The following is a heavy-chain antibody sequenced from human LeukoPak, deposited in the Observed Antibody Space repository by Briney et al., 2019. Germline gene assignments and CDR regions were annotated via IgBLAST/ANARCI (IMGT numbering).Heavy chain of an antibody. J-gene: IGHJ4*02. Sequence: GSLRLSCVASEFTFSDYAMSWVRQAPGMGLEWVSAITGSGGSTYYADSVKGRFTISRDNSKNTLYLQMNSLRADDTAVYYCAKGKDCWGQGTLVTVSS. CDR2: ITGSGGST. V-gene: IGHV3-23*01. CDR3: AKGKDC. CDR1: EFTFSDYA.